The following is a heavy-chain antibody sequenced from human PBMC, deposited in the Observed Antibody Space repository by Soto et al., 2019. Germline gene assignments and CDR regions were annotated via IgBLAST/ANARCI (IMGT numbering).Heavy chain of an antibody. J-gene: IGHJ4*02. CDR1: GFTVRTSY. Sequence: EVQLVESGGGLVQPGGSLRLSCAASGFTVRTSYMNWVRQSPGRGLEWLSVIYAGGTSYHADSVKGRFTISRDESRNTVYLQMNSLRADDTAVYYCAREITSGWNAFDCWGQGTLVTVSS. V-gene: IGHV3-66*01. D-gene: IGHD6-19*01. CDR2: IYAGGTS. CDR3: AREITSGWNAFDC.